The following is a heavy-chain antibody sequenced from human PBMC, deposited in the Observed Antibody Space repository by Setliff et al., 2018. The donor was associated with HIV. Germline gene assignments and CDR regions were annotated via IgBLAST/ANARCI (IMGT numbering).Heavy chain of an antibody. CDR3: ASPTAIPH. V-gene: IGHV1-3*01. J-gene: IGHJ4*02. D-gene: IGHD2-21*02. Sequence: ASVKVSCKASGYPFTYHGLNWVRQAPGQRLEWMGWINAGNGNTKYSQKFQGRVTITRDTSASTAYMELSSLRPEDTAVYYCASPTAIPHWGQGTLVTVSS. CDR2: INAGNGNT. CDR1: GYPFTYHG.